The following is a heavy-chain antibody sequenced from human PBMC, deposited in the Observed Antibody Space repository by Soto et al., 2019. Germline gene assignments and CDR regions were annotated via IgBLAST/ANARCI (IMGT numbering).Heavy chain of an antibody. CDR2: ILYDGSNK. D-gene: IGHD2-21*01. CDR3: AKGNGVNI. V-gene: IGHV3-30*18. J-gene: IGHJ4*02. Sequence: QVQLVESGGGVVQPGRSLRLSCAASGFTFSSYGMHWVRQAPGKGLEWVAVILYDGSNKYYADSVKGRFTISRDNSKNTLYLQMNSLRAEDTAVYYCAKGNGVNIWGQGTLVTVSS. CDR1: GFTFSSYG.